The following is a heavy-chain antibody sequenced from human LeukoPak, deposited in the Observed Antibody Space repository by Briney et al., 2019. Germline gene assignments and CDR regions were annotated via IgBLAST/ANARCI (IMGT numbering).Heavy chain of an antibody. Sequence: SETLSLTCTVSGGSTSSGSYYWSWIRQPAGKGLEWIGRIYTSGSTNYNPSLKSRVTISVDTSKNQFSLKLSSVTAADTAVYYCARVSVAAAAAGTNYYYYYMDVWGKGTTVTVSS. D-gene: IGHD6-13*01. V-gene: IGHV4-61*02. CDR3: ARVSVAAAAAGTNYYYYYMDV. J-gene: IGHJ6*03. CDR1: GGSTSSGSYY. CDR2: IYTSGST.